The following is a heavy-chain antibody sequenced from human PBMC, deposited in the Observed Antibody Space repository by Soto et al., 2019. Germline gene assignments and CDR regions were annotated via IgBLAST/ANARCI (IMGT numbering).Heavy chain of an antibody. J-gene: IGHJ4*02. D-gene: IGHD3-22*01. V-gene: IGHV1-69*13. CDR3: VSEGDSSGYYYFDY. CDR2: IIPIFGTA. Sequence: SVKVSCKASGGTFSSYAISWVRQAPGQGLEWMGGIIPIFGTANYAQKFQGRVTITADESTSTAYMELSSLRSEDTAVYYCVSEGDSSGYYYFDYWGQGTLVTVSS. CDR1: GGTFSSYA.